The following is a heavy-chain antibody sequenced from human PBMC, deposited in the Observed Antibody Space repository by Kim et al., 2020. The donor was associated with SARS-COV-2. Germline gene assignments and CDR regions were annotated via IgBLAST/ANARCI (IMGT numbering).Heavy chain of an antibody. J-gene: IGHJ3*02. Sequence: GGSLRLSCAASGFTFSSYAMHWVRQAPGKGLEWVAVISYDGSNKYYADSVKGRFTISRDNSKNTLYLQMNSLRAEDTAVYYCARGLAAPGFGAFDIWGNGNRLTV. D-gene: IGHD6-13*01. CDR3: ARGLAAPGFGAFDI. V-gene: IGHV3-30-3*01. CDR1: GFTFSSYA. CDR2: ISYDGSNK.